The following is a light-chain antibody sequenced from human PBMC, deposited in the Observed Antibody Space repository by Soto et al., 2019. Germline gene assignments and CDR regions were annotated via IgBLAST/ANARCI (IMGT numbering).Light chain of an antibody. V-gene: IGKV3-15*01. Sequence: EIVMTQSPATLSVSPGERATLSCRASQSVNSNLAWYQQKPDQAPRLLIYDASTRATGIPARFSGGGSGTEFTLTISSLQSEDFPVYFCQQYNNWPPLAFGGGTKVEIK. CDR1: QSVNSN. CDR2: DAS. J-gene: IGKJ4*01. CDR3: QQYNNWPPLA.